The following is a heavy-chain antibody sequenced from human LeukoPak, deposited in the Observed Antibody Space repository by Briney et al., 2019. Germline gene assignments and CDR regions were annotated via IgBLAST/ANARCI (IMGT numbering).Heavy chain of an antibody. J-gene: IGHJ4*02. D-gene: IGHD6-13*01. CDR3: ARSLPYGTTWYGRSDF. CDR2: IRQDGDTK. CDR1: GFTFSNYD. Sequence: GGSLRLSCAASGFTFSNYDIHWVRQAPGKGLEWVANIRQDGDTKYYVDSVKGRFTISRDNAMNSLYLQMNSLRAEDTAIYYCARSLPYGTTWYGRSDFWGQGTLVTVSS. V-gene: IGHV3-7*03.